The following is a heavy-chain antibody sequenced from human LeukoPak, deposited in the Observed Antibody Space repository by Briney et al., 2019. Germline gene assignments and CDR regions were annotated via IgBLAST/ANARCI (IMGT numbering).Heavy chain of an antibody. CDR1: GGSFSGYY. D-gene: IGHD6-6*01. J-gene: IGHJ3*02. CDR3: VRGSLRARAFDI. V-gene: IGHV4-34*01. Sequence: KASETLSLTCAVCGGSFSGYYWSWIRQPPGKGLEWIGEINHSGSTNHNPSLKSRVIISVDTSKNQFSLKLSSVTAADTAVYYCVRGSLRARAFDIWGQGTMVTVSS. CDR2: INHSGST.